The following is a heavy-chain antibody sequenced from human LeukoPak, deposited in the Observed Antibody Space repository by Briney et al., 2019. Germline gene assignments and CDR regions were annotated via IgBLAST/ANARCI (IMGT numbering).Heavy chain of an antibody. CDR3: ARTHNWNYVRD. V-gene: IGHV4-38-2*02. Sequence: SETLSLTCTVSGYSITRGYFWGWIRQPPGKGLEWIGSIYYSGSTYYNPSLKSRVTISVDTSKNQFSLKLSSVTAADTAVYYCARTHNWNYVRDWGQGTLVTVSS. J-gene: IGHJ4*02. CDR1: GYSITRGYF. CDR2: IYYSGST. D-gene: IGHD1-7*01.